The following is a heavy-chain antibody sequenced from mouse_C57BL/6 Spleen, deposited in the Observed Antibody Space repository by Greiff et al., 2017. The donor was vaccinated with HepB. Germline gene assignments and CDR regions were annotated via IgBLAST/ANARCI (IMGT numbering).Heavy chain of an antibody. V-gene: IGHV1-39*01. CDR1: GYSFTDYN. J-gene: IGHJ2*01. CDR2: INPNYGTT. D-gene: IGHD1-1*01. Sequence: EVKLMESGPELVKPGASVKISCKASGYSFTDYNMNWVKQSNGKSLEWIGVINPNYGTTSYNQKFKGKATLTVDQTSSTAYMQLNSLTSEDSAVYYCARKGITTVVGDYFDYWGRGTTLTVSS. CDR3: ARKGITTVVGDYFDY.